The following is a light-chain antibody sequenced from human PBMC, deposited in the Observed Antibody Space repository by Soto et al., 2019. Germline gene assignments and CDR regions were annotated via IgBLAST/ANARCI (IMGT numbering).Light chain of an antibody. CDR2: GNS. J-gene: IGLJ3*02. V-gene: IGLV1-40*01. CDR1: SSNIGAGYD. CDR3: YSYDSSLSGSV. Sequence: QSVLTQPPSVSGAPGQRVTISCTGSSSNIGAGYDVHWYQQLPGTAPKLLIYGNSNRPSGVPDRFSGSKSGTSASLAITGLLAEDGAGYYSYSYDSSLSGSVFGGGTKLTVL.